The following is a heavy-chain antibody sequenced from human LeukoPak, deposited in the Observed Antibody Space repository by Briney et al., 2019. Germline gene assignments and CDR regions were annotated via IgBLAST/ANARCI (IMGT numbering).Heavy chain of an antibody. D-gene: IGHD5-18*01. Sequence: GGSLRLSCAASGFTFSNYWMHWVRQAPGKGLVWVSRITGDGSGTTYADFVKGRFTISRDNAKNSLYLQMDTLGAEDTAVYYCARNKGYSSDCWGQGTLVTVSS. J-gene: IGHJ4*02. V-gene: IGHV3-74*01. CDR3: ARNKGYSSDC. CDR1: GFTFSNYW. CDR2: ITGDGSGT.